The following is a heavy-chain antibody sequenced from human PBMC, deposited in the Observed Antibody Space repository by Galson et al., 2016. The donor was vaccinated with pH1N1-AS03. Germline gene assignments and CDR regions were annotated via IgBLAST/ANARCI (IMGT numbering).Heavy chain of an antibody. CDR1: GFTFSTYA. CDR2: ISSTGSNT. V-gene: IGHV3-23*01. D-gene: IGHD6-19*01. J-gene: IGHJ4*02. Sequence: SLRLSCAVSGFTFSTYALTWVRQAPGRGLEWVSSISSTGSNTFYADSVMGRFTISRDNSKNTLYLQMNSLRAEDTAIYYCAREIHFSGPLDYWGQGTLVTVSS. CDR3: AREIHFSGPLDY.